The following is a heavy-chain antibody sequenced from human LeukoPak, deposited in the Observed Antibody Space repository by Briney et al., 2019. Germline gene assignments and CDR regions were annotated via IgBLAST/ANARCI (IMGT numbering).Heavy chain of an antibody. CDR3: AKDKGVTILGVVHYYFDY. J-gene: IGHJ4*02. CDR2: IRYDGSNK. V-gene: IGHV3-30*02. Sequence: GGSLRLSCAASGFTFSSYGMHWVRQAPGKGLEWVAFIRYDGSNKYYADSVKGRFTISRDNSKNTLYLQMNSLRAEDTAVYYCAKDKGVTILGVVHYYFDYWGQGTLVTVSS. D-gene: IGHD3-3*01. CDR1: GFTFSSYG.